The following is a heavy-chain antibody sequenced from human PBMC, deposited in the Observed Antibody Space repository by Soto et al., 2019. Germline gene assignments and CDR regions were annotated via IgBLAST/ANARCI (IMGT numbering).Heavy chain of an antibody. V-gene: IGHV3-13*04. J-gene: IGHJ4*02. CDR1: GFTFSSYD. D-gene: IGHD3-10*01. CDR2: IGTAGDT. Sequence: PGGSLRLSCAASGFTFSSYDMHWVRQATGKGLEWVSAIGTAGDTYYPGSVKGRFTISRENAKNSLYLQMNSLRAGDTAVYYCARGVTMVRGVIIHYYDYWGQGALVTVSS. CDR3: ARGVTMVRGVIIHYYDY.